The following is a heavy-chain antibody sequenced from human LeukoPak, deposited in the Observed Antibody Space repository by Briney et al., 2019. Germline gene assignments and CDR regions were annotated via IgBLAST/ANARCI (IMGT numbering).Heavy chain of an antibody. J-gene: IGHJ1*01. V-gene: IGHV1-69*05. Sequence: GASVKVSCKASGGTFSSYAISWVRQAPGQGLEWMGGIIPIFGTANYAQKFQGRVTITTDESTSTAYMELSSLRSEDTAVYYCARTQFEHQEVVPAPEGYFQHWGQGTLVTVSS. CDR3: ARTQFEHQEVVPAPEGYFQH. CDR2: IIPIFGTA. CDR1: GGTFSSYA. D-gene: IGHD2-2*01.